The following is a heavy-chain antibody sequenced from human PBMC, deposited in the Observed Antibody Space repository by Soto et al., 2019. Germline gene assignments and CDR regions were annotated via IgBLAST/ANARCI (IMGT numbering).Heavy chain of an antibody. D-gene: IGHD5-12*01. J-gene: IGHJ4*02. Sequence: SETLSLTCAVSGGSISSGGYSWSWIRQPPGKGLEWIGYIYHSGSTYYNPSLKSRVTISVDRSKNQFSLKLSSVTAADTAVYYCARAAMATIRAFDYWGQGTLVTVSS. CDR1: GGSISSGGYS. CDR3: ARAAMATIRAFDY. CDR2: IYHSGST. V-gene: IGHV4-30-2*01.